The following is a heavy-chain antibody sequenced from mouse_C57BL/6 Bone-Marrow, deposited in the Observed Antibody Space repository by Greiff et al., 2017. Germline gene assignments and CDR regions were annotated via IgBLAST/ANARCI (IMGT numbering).Heavy chain of an antibody. CDR2: IYPGDGDT. CDR1: GYAFSSYW. D-gene: IGHD2-2*01. J-gene: IGHJ4*01. V-gene: IGHV1-80*01. CDR3: ARSDYGYENYYAMDY. Sequence: QVQLKESGAELVKPGASVKISCKASGYAFSSYWMNWVKQRPGKGLEWIGQIYPGDGDTNYNGKFKGKAPLTADKSSSTAYMQLSSLTSEDSAVYFCARSDYGYENYYAMDYWGQGTSVTVSS.